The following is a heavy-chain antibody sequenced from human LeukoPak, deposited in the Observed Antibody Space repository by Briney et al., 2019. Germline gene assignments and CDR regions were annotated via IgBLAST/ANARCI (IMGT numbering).Heavy chain of an antibody. CDR1: GGTFSSYA. Sequence: ASVKVSCKASGGTFSSYAISWVRQAPGQGLEWMGRIIPILGIANYAQKFQGRVTITADKSTSTAYMELSSLRSEDTAVYYCAREAAGGSTSDFDYWGQGTLVTVSS. CDR3: AREAAGGSTSDFDY. V-gene: IGHV1-69*04. D-gene: IGHD2-2*01. J-gene: IGHJ4*02. CDR2: IIPILGIA.